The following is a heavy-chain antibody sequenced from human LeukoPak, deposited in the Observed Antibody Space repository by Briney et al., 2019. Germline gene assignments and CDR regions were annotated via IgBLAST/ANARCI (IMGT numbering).Heavy chain of an antibody. CDR3: ARRLYDFWSGYSYYYMDV. D-gene: IGHD3-3*01. J-gene: IGHJ6*03. V-gene: IGHV7-4-1*02. CDR1: GYTFTSYA. Sequence: ASVKVSCKASGYTFTSYAMNWVRQAPGQELEWMGWINTNTGNPTYAQGFTGRFVFSLDTSVSTAYLQISSLKAEDTAVYYCARRLYDFWSGYSYYYMDVWGKGTTVTVSS. CDR2: INTNTGNP.